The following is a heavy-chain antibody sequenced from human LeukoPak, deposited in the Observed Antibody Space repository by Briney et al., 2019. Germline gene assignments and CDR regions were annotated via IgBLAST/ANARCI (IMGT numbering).Heavy chain of an antibody. CDR1: GFTFSDYY. CDR2: ISSSGNII. J-gene: IGHJ4*02. D-gene: IGHD5-18*01. V-gene: IGHV3-11*01. Sequence: GGSLRLSCAAAGFTFSDYYMSWIRQAPGKGLEWVSYISSSGNIIYSADSVKGRFTISRDNAKNSLYLQINSLRAEDTAVYYCARATAADTAMIYFDYWGQGTLVTVSS. CDR3: ARATAADTAMIYFDY.